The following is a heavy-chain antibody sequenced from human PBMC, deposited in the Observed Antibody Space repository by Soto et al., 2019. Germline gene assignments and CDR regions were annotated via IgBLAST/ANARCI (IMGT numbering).Heavy chain of an antibody. V-gene: IGHV3-23*01. D-gene: IGHD6-19*01. CDR2: ISGSGGST. Sequence: GGSLRLSCAASGFNFSSYAMSWVRQAPGKGLEWVSAISGSGGSTYYADSVKGRFTISRDNSKNTLYLQVNSLRAEDTAVYYCAKEPYSSGWYEAFDIWGQGTMVTVSS. CDR1: GFNFSSYA. J-gene: IGHJ3*02. CDR3: AKEPYSSGWYEAFDI.